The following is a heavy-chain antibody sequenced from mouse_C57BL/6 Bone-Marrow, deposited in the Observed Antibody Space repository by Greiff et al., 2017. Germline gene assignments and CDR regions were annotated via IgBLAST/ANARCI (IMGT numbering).Heavy chain of an antibody. Sequence: QVQLQQSGAELARPGASVKLSCKASGYTFTSYGISWVKQRTGQGLEWIGEIYPRSGNTYYNEKLKGKATLTADKSSSTAYMELRSLTSEDSAVYFCARGGEGYYGNFLFAYWGQGTLVTVSA. CDR2: IYPRSGNT. V-gene: IGHV1-81*01. CDR1: GYTFTSYG. CDR3: ARGGEGYYGNFLFAY. J-gene: IGHJ3*01. D-gene: IGHD2-1*01.